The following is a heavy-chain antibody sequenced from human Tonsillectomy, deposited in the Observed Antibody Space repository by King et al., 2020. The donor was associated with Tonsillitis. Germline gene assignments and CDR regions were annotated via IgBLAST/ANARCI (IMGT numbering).Heavy chain of an antibody. V-gene: IGHV4-34*01. CDR1: GGSFSGYY. CDR3: ARGRYYGSGSYGAFDI. Sequence: VQLQQWGAGLLKPSETLSLTCAVYGGSFSGYYCIWIRQPPGKGLGWIGEINNSGSTNYNPSLKSRVTLSVDTSKNQFSLQLSSVTAADTAVYYCARGRYYGSGSYGAFDIWGQGTMVTVSS. J-gene: IGHJ3*02. CDR2: INNSGST. D-gene: IGHD3-10*01.